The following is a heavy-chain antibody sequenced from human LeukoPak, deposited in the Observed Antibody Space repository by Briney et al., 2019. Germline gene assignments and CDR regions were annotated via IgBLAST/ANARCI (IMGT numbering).Heavy chain of an antibody. D-gene: IGHD3-10*01. Sequence: PSETLSLTCAVSGVSISSNLWWTWVRQPPGKGLEWIAEIHYSGSINYNPSLKSRVTISVDKAKNQFSLNLNSVTAADTAVYYCARGGDRSFDYWGQGTLVTVSS. CDR1: GVSISSNLW. CDR2: IHYSGSI. V-gene: IGHV4-4*02. CDR3: ARGGDRSFDY. J-gene: IGHJ4*02.